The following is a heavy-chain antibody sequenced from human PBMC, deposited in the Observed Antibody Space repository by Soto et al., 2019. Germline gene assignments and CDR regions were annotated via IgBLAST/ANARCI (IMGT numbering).Heavy chain of an antibody. CDR1: GFRFSDHY. CDR2: ISGDGTTT. J-gene: IGHJ3*01. V-gene: IGHV3-11*01. Sequence: GGSLRLSCAASGFRFSDHYMTWIRQAPGKGLEWVSKISGDGTTTYYADSVRGRFTVSRDNAENSVYLQMNSLRAEDTAVYYCASDPYYYASGFWGQGTMVTVSS. CDR3: ASDPYYYASGF. D-gene: IGHD3-10*01.